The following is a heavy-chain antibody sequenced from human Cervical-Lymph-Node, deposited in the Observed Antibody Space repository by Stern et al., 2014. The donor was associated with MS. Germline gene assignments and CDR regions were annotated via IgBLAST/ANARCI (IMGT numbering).Heavy chain of an antibody. CDR3: VREGESLKNFDF. J-gene: IGHJ4*02. CDR2: INHRDATK. Sequence: PLAQYGAEVKEPGASVKLSCKPSGNILTRYYMHWVRQAPGQGLEWVCLINHRDATKYYEKKLRGSVTMTRDTSTSTVYMELTSLRSEATAVYYCVREGESLKNFDFWGQGTLVTVSS. CDR1: GNILTRYY. V-gene: IGHV1-46*04.